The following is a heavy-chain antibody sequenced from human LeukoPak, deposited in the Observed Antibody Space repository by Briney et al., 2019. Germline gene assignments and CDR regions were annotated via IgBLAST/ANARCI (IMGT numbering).Heavy chain of an antibody. J-gene: IGHJ4*02. Sequence: GGSLRLSCAASGFTFNSYWMTWVRQAPGKGLEWVANINTDGSQRDCVDSLKGRFTISRDNDKNSLYLQMNNLRAEDTAVYYCARHPNWNFDSWGQGTLVTVSS. V-gene: IGHV3-7*01. CDR2: INTDGSQR. D-gene: IGHD1-1*01. CDR3: ARHPNWNFDS. CDR1: GFTFNSYW.